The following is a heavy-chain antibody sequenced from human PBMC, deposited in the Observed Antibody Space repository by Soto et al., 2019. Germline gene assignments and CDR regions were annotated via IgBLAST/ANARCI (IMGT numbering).Heavy chain of an antibody. J-gene: IGHJ4*02. CDR1: GGTFSSYT. D-gene: IGHD3-10*01. Sequence: SVKVSCKASGGTFSSYTISWVRQAPGQGLEWMGRIIPILGIANYVQKFQGRVTMTTDTSTSTAYMELRSLRSDDTAVYYCARGSYYGSGSYMYYWGQGTLVTVSS. V-gene: IGHV1-69*02. CDR2: IIPILGIA. CDR3: ARGSYYGSGSYMYY.